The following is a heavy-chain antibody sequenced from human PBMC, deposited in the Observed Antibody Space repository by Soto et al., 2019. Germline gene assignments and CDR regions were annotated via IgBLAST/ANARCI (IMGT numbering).Heavy chain of an antibody. J-gene: IGHJ6*02. V-gene: IGHV1-46*01. CDR1: GYRFVDYY. Sequence: ASVKVSCKASGYRFVDYYIHWVRQAPGQGLDWMGIINPRGGDSRYAQKFQGRVTVTMDTSTSTVYMDLRSLTSEDTDVYYCARVHCGGDCRPGEWFYYYGMDVWGQGTTVTVSS. D-gene: IGHD2-21*02. CDR3: ARVHCGGDCRPGEWFYYYGMDV. CDR2: INPRGGDS.